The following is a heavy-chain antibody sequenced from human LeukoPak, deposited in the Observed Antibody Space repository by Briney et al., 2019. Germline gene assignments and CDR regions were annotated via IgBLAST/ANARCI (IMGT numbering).Heavy chain of an antibody. CDR3: ARDPIVGDTGGGDY. CDR1: GFTFSSYW. V-gene: IGHV3-7*01. Sequence: GGSLRLSCAASGFTFSSYWMTWVRQAPGKGLEWVSNINGDGSIENYVDSVRGRFTIFRDNAKGSLYLQMNSLRVEDTAVYYCARDPIVGDTGGGDYWGQGTLVTVSS. CDR2: INGDGSIE. D-gene: IGHD1-26*01. J-gene: IGHJ4*02.